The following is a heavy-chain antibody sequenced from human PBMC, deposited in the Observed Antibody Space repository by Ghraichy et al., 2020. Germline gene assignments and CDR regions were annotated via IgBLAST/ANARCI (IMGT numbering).Heavy chain of an antibody. Sequence: GGSLRLSCAASGFTFSSHGMSWVRQAPGKGLEWVSAISVSGDATYYADSGKGRFTISRDNSMNTLYLQMNSLRAEDTAIYYCAKDSPVLSAWGQGTMVTVSP. CDR2: ISVSGDAT. CDR1: GFTFSSHG. D-gene: IGHD2/OR15-2a*01. J-gene: IGHJ3*01. CDR3: AKDSPVLSA. V-gene: IGHV3-23*01.